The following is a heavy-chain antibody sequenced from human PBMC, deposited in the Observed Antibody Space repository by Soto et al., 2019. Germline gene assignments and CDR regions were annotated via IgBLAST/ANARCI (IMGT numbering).Heavy chain of an antibody. CDR2: IIPIFGTA. Sequence: QVQLVQSGAEVKKPGSSVQVSCKASGGTFSSYAISWVRQAPGQGLEWMGGIIPIFGTANYAQKFQGRVTITADESTSTAYMGLSSLRSEDTAVYYCATDYYYYGMDVWGQGTTVTVSS. J-gene: IGHJ6*02. CDR3: ATDYYYYGMDV. CDR1: GGTFSSYA. V-gene: IGHV1-69*12.